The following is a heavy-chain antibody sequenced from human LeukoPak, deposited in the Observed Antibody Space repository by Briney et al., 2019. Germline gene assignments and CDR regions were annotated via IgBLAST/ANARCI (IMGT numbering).Heavy chain of an antibody. V-gene: IGHV3-30-3*01. CDR1: GFTFSSYA. CDR2: ISYDGSNK. D-gene: IGHD2-21*01. CDR3: ARVGIVSYFDY. J-gene: IGHJ4*02. Sequence: GGSLRLSCAASGFTFSSYAMHWVRQAPGKGLEWVAVISYDGSNKYYADSVKGRFTISRDNSKNTLYLQMNSLRAEDTAVYYCARVGIVSYFDYWGQGTLVTVSS.